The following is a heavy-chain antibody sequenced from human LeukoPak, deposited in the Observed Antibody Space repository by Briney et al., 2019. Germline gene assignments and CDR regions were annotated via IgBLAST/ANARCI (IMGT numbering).Heavy chain of an antibody. CDR3: AKGTLSVAGRFDY. CDR2: ISGSGGNT. V-gene: IGHV3-23*01. CDR1: AFTFSSYA. J-gene: IGHJ4*02. D-gene: IGHD6-19*01. Sequence: PGGSLRLSCAASAFTFSSYAMSWVRQAPGKGLEWVSGISGSGGNTYYADSVKGRFTISRDSSKNTLYLQMNSLRAEDTAIYYCAKGTLSVAGRFDYWGQGTLVTVSS.